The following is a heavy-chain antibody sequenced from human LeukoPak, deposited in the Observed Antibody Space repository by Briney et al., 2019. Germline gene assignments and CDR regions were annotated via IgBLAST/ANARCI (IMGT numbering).Heavy chain of an antibody. V-gene: IGHV4-34*01. CDR3: AVVYATRLYYFDY. J-gene: IGHJ4*02. CDR2: INHSGST. D-gene: IGHD2-8*02. CDR1: GGSFSGYY. Sequence: PSETLSLTCAVYGGSFSGYYWSWIRQPPGKGLEWIGEINHSGSTNYNPSLKSRVTISVDTSKNQFSLKLSSVAAADTAVYYCAVVYATRLYYFDYWGQGTLVTVSS.